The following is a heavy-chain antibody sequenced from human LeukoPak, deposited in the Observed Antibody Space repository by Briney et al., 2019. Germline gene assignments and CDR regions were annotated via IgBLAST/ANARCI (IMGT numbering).Heavy chain of an antibody. CDR2: VYPGDSDT. D-gene: IGHD3-10*01. V-gene: IGHV5-51*01. CDR1: GYSFTNYW. J-gene: IGHJ4*02. CDR3: ARGVRGVIIYFDY. Sequence: GESLKISCKGSGYSFTNYWIGWVRQMPGKGLEWMGIVYPGDSDTTYSPSFQGQVTISADKSISTAYLQWSSLKASDTAMYYCARGVRGVIIYFDYWGQGTLVTVSS.